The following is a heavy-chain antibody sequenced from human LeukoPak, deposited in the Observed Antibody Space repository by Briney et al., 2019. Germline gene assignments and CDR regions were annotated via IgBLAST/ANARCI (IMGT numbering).Heavy chain of an antibody. CDR3: ARDGYDFWTSTKGNYYYMDV. V-gene: IGHV4-39*07. J-gene: IGHJ6*03. CDR2: IYNRGST. CDR1: GGSISNRNYY. D-gene: IGHD3-3*01. Sequence: SETLSLTCTVSGGSISNRNYYWGWIRQPPGKGLELIGHIYNRGSTYYNPSFKSRVTISVDTSKNQFSLKLSSVTAADTAVYYCARDGYDFWTSTKGNYYYMDVWGKGTTVTVSS.